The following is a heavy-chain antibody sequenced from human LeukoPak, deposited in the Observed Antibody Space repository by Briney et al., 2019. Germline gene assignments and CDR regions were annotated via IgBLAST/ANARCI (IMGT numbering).Heavy chain of an antibody. D-gene: IGHD3-3*01. CDR2: IYYSGST. J-gene: IGHJ4*02. CDR1: GGSISSGDYY. V-gene: IGHV4-61*08. CDR3: ARDGGAYYDFWSGYYAPSYFDY. Sequence: PSETLSLTCTVSGGSISSGDYYWSWIRQPPGKGLEWIGYIYYSGSTNYNPSLKSRVTISVDTSKNQFSLKLSSVTAADTAVYYCARDGGAYYDFWSGYYAPSYFDYWGQGTLVTVSS.